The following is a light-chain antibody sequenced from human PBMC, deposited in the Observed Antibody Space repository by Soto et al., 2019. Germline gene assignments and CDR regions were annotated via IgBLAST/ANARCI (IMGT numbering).Light chain of an antibody. Sequence: EIVLTQSPGTLSLSPGERATLSCRTSQSVSSRYLAWYQQKPGQAPRLLIYGASSRATGIPDRFSGSGSGTDFTLTISRLEPEDFAVYYCEQYGSSPPYTFGQGTKLEIK. CDR2: GAS. J-gene: IGKJ2*01. CDR3: EQYGSSPPYT. V-gene: IGKV3-20*01. CDR1: QSVSSRY.